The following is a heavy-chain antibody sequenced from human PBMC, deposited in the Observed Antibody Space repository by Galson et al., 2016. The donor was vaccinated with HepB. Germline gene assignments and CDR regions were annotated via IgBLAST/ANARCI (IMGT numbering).Heavy chain of an antibody. J-gene: IGHJ5*02. Sequence: SVKVSCKASGYTFTSYAMHWVRQAPGQRLEWMGWINAGNGNTKYSQKFQGRVTIARDTSASTASMELSSLRSEDTAVYYCARDRGAPAAISIYNWFDPWGQGTLVTVSS. V-gene: IGHV1-3*01. CDR1: GYTFTSYA. CDR2: INAGNGNT. CDR3: ARDRGAPAAISIYNWFDP. D-gene: IGHD2-2*01.